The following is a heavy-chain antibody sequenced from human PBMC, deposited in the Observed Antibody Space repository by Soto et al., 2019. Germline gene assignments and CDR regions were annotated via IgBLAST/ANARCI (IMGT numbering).Heavy chain of an antibody. V-gene: IGHV3-21*01. J-gene: IGHJ4*02. CDR3: ASSNYDYIWGSFGPY. Sequence: GGSLRLSCAASGFTFSSYSMNWVRQAPGKGLEWVSSISSSSSYIYYADSVKGRFTISRDNAKNSLYLQMNSLRAEDTAVYYFASSNYDYIWGSFGPYWGQGTLVTVSS. CDR2: ISSSSSYI. CDR1: GFTFSSYS. D-gene: IGHD3-16*01.